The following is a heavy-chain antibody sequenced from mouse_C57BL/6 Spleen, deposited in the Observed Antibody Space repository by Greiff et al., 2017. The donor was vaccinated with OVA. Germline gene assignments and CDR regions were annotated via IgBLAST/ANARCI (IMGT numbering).Heavy chain of an antibody. CDR2: IYPGDGDT. CDR3: APAYSGAMDY. J-gene: IGHJ4*01. V-gene: IGHV1-82*01. Sequence: VQLQESGPELVKPGASVKISCKASGYAFSSSWMNWVKQRPGQGLEWIGRIYPGDGDTNYNGKFKGKATLTADKSSSTAYMQLSSLTSEDSAVDFCAPAYSGAMDYWGQGTSVTVSS. CDR1: GYAFSSSW. D-gene: IGHD2-10*01.